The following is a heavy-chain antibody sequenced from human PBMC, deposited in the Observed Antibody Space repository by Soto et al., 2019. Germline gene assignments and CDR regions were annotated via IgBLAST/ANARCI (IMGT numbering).Heavy chain of an antibody. CDR3: ARVRYCSGGSCYPRFDP. Sequence: DLEWIGYIYYSGSTYYNPSLKSRVTISVDTSKNQFSLKLSSVTAADTAVYYCARVRYCSGGSCYPRFDPWGQGTLVTVSS. J-gene: IGHJ5*02. V-gene: IGHV4-31*02. CDR2: IYYSGST. D-gene: IGHD2-15*01.